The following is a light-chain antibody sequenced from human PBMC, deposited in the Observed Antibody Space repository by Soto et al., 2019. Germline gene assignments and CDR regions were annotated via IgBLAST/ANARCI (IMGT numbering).Light chain of an antibody. CDR2: GAS. CDR3: QQYGSSPT. Sequence: EIVMTQSPATLSVSPGERATLSCRASQNVGNNLVWYQQKPGQAPRLLIYGASTRAAGIPDRFSGSGSGTEFTLTISGLQSDDFAVYYCQQYGSSPTFGQGTRLEI. V-gene: IGKV3-15*01. J-gene: IGKJ5*01. CDR1: QNVGNN.